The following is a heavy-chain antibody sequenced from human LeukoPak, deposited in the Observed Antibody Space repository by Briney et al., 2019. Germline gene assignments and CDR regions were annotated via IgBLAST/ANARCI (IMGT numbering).Heavy chain of an antibody. CDR3: ASKRWLQSSFDY. V-gene: IGHV3-7*01. CDR1: GFTFSAYW. Sequence: GGSLRLSCAASGFTFSAYWMTWVRQAPGKGLEWVANINEGGNVKFYVDSVKGRFTISRDNTKISLYLQMNSLRAEDTAVYYCASKRWLQSSFDYWGQGTLVTVSS. J-gene: IGHJ4*02. D-gene: IGHD5-24*01. CDR2: INEGGNVK.